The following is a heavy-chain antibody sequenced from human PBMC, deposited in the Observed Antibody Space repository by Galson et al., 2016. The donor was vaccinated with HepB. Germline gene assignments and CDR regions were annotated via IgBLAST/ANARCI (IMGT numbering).Heavy chain of an antibody. CDR2: ISHTGTT. V-gene: IGHV4-34*01. CDR3: SRGAGSPYGYRLRWFDP. Sequence: LRLSCAASGCTFSDVWMTWVRQAPGKGLEWIGEISHTGTTTYNPSLTRRVTFSVDTSKNPLSLSLRSLTAAETAVYYCSRGAGSPYGYRLRWFDPWGQGTLVTVSA. D-gene: IGHD5-24*01. CDR1: GCTFSDVW. J-gene: IGHJ5*02.